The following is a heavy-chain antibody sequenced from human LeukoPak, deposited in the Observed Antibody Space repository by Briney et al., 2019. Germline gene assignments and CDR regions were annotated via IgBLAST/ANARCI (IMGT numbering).Heavy chain of an antibody. CDR1: GFSFDSYW. Sequence: GGSLRLSCSASGFSFDSYWMTWVRQAPGKGLEWVANINQDGSEKYYVVSVKGRFTISRDNAKNSLFLQMASLRAGDTAVYYCARERHIASDSFDIWGPGTLVTVSS. CDR3: ARERHIASDSFDI. D-gene: IGHD2-21*01. V-gene: IGHV3-7*01. J-gene: IGHJ3*02. CDR2: INQDGSEK.